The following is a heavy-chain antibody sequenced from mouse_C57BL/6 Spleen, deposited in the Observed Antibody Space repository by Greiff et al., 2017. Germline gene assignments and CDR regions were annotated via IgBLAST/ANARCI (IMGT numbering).Heavy chain of an antibody. CDR1: GFTFSDYY. D-gene: IGHD2-1*01. J-gene: IGHJ1*03. CDR2: INYDGSST. Sequence: EVKLVASEGGLVQPGRSMKLSCTASGFTFSDYYMAWVRQVPETGLEWVANINYDGSSTYYLDSLKSRFIISRCNATNILYLRMSSLKSEDTATYYGARGGYGNFYWYFDVWGTGTTVTVSS. CDR3: ARGGYGNFYWYFDV. V-gene: IGHV5-16*01.